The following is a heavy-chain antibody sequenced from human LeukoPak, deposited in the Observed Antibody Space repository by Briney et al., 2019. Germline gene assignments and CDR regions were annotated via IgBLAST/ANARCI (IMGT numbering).Heavy chain of an antibody. Sequence: ASVTVSCKASGYTFTSYGISWVRQAPGQGLEWMGWISAYNGNTNYAQKLQGRVTMTTDTSTSTAYMELRSLRSDDTAVYYCARRTRGRWLQFDNWFDPWGQGTLVTVSS. CDR3: ARRTRGRWLQFDNWFDP. V-gene: IGHV1-18*01. CDR1: GYTFTSYG. D-gene: IGHD5-24*01. J-gene: IGHJ5*02. CDR2: ISAYNGNT.